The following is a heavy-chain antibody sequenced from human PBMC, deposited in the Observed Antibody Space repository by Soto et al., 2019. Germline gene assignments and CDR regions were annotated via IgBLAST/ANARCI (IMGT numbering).Heavy chain of an antibody. CDR1: GFSLSTSGVG. V-gene: IGHV2-5*02. CDR2: IYWDDDK. Sequence: SGPTLVNPTQTLTLTCTFSGFSLSTSGVGVGWIRQPPGKALEWLALIYWDDDKRYSPSLKSRLTITKDTSKNQVVLTMTNMDPVDTATYYCAQRRDCSGGSCYSPFDYWGQGTLVTVSS. D-gene: IGHD2-15*01. J-gene: IGHJ4*02. CDR3: AQRRDCSGGSCYSPFDY.